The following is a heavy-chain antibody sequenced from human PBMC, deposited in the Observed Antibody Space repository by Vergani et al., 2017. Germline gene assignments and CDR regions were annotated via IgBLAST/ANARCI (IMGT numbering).Heavy chain of an antibody. D-gene: IGHD3-22*01. J-gene: IGHJ5*02. V-gene: IGHV4-38-2*01. CDR1: GDSISSGNN. CDR3: ARRSSSYYFDI. CDR2: VSHSGDT. Sequence: QVNLQESGPGLVKPSETLSLTCAVSGDSISSGNNWGWLRQPPGNGLEWISSVSHSGDTYFNPSLKGRVSISMDTSKNYVFLTLSSVTADDTAMYYCARRSSSYYFDIWGQGVLITVSS.